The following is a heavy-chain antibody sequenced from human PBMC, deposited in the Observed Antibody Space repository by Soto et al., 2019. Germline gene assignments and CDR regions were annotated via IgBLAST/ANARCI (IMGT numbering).Heavy chain of an antibody. V-gene: IGHV3-23*01. D-gene: IGHD3-10*02. CDR3: ARVSGVRPGYYYNLYF. CDR2: VTGSGGST. J-gene: IGHJ6*03. Sequence: EVQLLESGGGLVQPGGSLRLSCAASGFTFSSYTMTWVRQAPGKGLEWVSAVTGSGGSTHYADSVKGRFTISRDNSKNTLHRKMNSLGAEDTAVFDCARVSGVRPGYYYNLYFVGKARTVGVS. CDR1: GFTFSSYT.